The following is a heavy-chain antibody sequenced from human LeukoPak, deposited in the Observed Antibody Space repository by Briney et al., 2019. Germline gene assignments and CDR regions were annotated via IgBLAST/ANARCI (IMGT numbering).Heavy chain of an antibody. D-gene: IGHD2-15*01. CDR2: IMQDGSEK. Sequence: GGSLRLSCEASGLTFSRHWMSWVRQAPGKGLEWVANIMQDGSEKYYVDSVKGRFAISRDNAKNSLYLQMNSLRAEDTAVYYCAIDRGGGYYGMDVWGQGTTVTVSS. J-gene: IGHJ6*02. CDR3: AIDRGGGYYGMDV. V-gene: IGHV3-7*01. CDR1: GLTFSRHW.